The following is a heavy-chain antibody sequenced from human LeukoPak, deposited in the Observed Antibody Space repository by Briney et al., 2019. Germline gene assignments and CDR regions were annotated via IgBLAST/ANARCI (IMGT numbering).Heavy chain of an antibody. Sequence: GGSLRLSCAASGFTFSSYGMHWVRQAPGKGLEWVAVIWYDGSNKYYADSVKGRFTISRDNSKNTLYLQMNSLRAEDTAVYYCARDLYSYGYGYFDYWGQGTLVTVSS. CDR1: GFTFSSYG. J-gene: IGHJ4*02. V-gene: IGHV3-33*01. D-gene: IGHD5-18*01. CDR2: IWYDGSNK. CDR3: ARDLYSYGYGYFDY.